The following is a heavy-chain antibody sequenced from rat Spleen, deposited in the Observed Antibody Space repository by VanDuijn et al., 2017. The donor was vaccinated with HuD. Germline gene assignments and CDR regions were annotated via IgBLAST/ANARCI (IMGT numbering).Heavy chain of an antibody. Sequence: EVQLVESGGGLVQPGRSLKLSCAASGFTFSDYYMAWVRQAPKKGLEWVATIIYDGSRTYYRDSVKGRFTVSRDNAKGTLYLQMNSLTSEDTATYYCARLGYTYYGYNYFDYWGQGVMVTVSS. CDR2: IIYDGSRT. J-gene: IGHJ2*01. CDR3: ARLGYTYYGYNYFDY. CDR1: GFTFSDYY. V-gene: IGHV5-22*01. D-gene: IGHD1-9*01.